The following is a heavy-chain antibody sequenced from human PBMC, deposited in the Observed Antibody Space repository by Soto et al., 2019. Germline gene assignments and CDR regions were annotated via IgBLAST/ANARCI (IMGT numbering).Heavy chain of an antibody. D-gene: IGHD6-13*01. Sequence: GGSLRLSCAASGFTFSSYSMNWVRQAPGKGLEWVSSISSSSSYIYYADSVKGRFTISRDNAKNSLYLQMNSLRAEDTAVYYCARDGTIAAGTIDYWGQGTLVTVSS. J-gene: IGHJ4*02. CDR1: GFTFSSYS. V-gene: IGHV3-21*01. CDR2: ISSSSSYI. CDR3: ARDGTIAAGTIDY.